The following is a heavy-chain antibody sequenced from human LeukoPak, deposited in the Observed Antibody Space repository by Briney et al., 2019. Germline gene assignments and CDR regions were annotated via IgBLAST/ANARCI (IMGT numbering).Heavy chain of an antibody. CDR2: IYPGDSDT. D-gene: IGHD4-23*01. J-gene: IGHJ6*02. CDR1: GYSFTTYW. Sequence: GASLKISCKGSGYSFTTYWISWVRQMPGKGLEWIGIIYPGDSDTRYSPSFQGQVTISVDKSITTAYLQWSSLKASDTATYYCARLLTTVITPGAMDVWGPGTTVTVSS. V-gene: IGHV5-51*01. CDR3: ARLLTTVITPGAMDV.